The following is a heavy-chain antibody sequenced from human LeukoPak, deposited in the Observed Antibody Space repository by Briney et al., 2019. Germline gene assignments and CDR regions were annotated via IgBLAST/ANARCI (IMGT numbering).Heavy chain of an antibody. CDR1: GGSVSGGNYY. V-gene: IGHV4-34*01. CDR2: INHSGST. Sequence: SETLSLTCTVSGGSVSGGNYYCSWTRQPPGKGLEWIGEINHSGSTNYNPSLKSRVTISVDTSKNQFSLKLSSVTAADTAVYYCARGRVESLWFGELWESTAYYFDYWGQGTLVTVSS. D-gene: IGHD3-10*01. J-gene: IGHJ4*02. CDR3: ARGRVESLWFGELWESTAYYFDY.